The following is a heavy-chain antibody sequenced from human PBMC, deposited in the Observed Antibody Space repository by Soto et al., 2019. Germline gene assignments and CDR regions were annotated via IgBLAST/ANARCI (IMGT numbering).Heavy chain of an antibody. CDR1: GGTFSSCD. CDR3: ARGLLGYCSSTSCYTVYYYYGMDV. CDR2: IIPIFGTA. J-gene: IGHJ6*02. D-gene: IGHD2-2*02. Sequence: SLKVSCKASGGTFSSCDIIWVGQTNVQVREGMGGIIPIFGTANYAQKFQGRVTITADESTSTAYMELSSLRSEDTAVYYCARGLLGYCSSTSCYTVYYYYGMDVWGQGTTVTVSS. V-gene: IGHV1-69*13.